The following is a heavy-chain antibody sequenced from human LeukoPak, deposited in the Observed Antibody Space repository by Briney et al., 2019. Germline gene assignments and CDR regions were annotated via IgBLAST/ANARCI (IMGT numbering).Heavy chain of an antibody. CDR1: GGSISSGSYY. J-gene: IGHJ5*02. CDR3: ARGRCSGGSCYPGSIWFDP. D-gene: IGHD2-15*01. CDR2: IYTSGST. V-gene: IGHV4-61*02. Sequence: PSQTLSLTCTASGGSISSGSYYWSWIRQPAGKGLEWIGRIYTSGSTDYNPSLKSRVTISVDTSKNQFSLKLSSVTAADTAVYYCARGRCSGGSCYPGSIWFDPWGQGTLVTVSS.